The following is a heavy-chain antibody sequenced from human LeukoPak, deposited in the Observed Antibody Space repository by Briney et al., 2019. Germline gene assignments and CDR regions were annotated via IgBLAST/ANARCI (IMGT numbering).Heavy chain of an antibody. CDR2: IYYSGTT. D-gene: IGHD3-16*01. CDR1: GGSISTNNYY. CDR3: ARHGRREALRDSAFEI. Sequence: SETLSLTCTVSGGSISTNNYYWSWIRQPPGQGLEWIGSIYYSGTTYYNPSLTSRLTMSVDTSKNQFSLKLSSVTAADTAVYYCARHGRREALRDSAFEIWSQGTTVTVSS. V-gene: IGHV4-39*01. J-gene: IGHJ3*02.